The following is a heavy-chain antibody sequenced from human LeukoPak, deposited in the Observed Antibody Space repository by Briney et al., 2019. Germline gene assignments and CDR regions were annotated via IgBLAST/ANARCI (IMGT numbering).Heavy chain of an antibody. CDR2: INHSGST. D-gene: IGHD2-15*01. J-gene: IGHJ4*02. Sequence: PSETLSLTCAVYGGSFSGYYWSWIRQPPGKGLEWIWEINHSGSTNYNPSLKRGVTISVDTSKTQFSLKLSSVTAAATAVYYCARGLCSGGSCSSFDYWGQGTLVTVSS. CDR1: GGSFSGYY. V-gene: IGHV4-34*01. CDR3: ARGLCSGGSCSSFDY.